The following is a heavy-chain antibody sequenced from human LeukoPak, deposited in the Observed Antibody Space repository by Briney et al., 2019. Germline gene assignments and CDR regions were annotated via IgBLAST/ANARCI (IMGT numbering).Heavy chain of an antibody. CDR3: ARDCGGDSYLGAFDI. Sequence: SVKVSCKASVGTFISYAISWVRQAPGQGLEWMGRIIPILGIANYAQKFQGRVTITADKSTSTAYMELSSLRSEDTAVYYCARDCGGDSYLGAFDIWGQGTVVTVSS. CDR1: VGTFISYA. CDR2: IIPILGIA. J-gene: IGHJ3*02. D-gene: IGHD2-21*02. V-gene: IGHV1-69*04.